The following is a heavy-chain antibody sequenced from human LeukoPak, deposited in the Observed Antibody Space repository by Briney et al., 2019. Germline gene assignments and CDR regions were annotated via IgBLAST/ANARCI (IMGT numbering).Heavy chain of an antibody. Sequence: SVKVSRKASGGTFSSYAISWVRQAPGQGLEWMGRIIPIFGTANYAQKFQGRVTITTDESTSTAYMELSRLRSEDTAVYYCARDLGYGDPDYWGQGTLVTVSS. CDR2: IIPIFGTA. CDR1: GGTFSSYA. CDR3: ARDLGYGDPDY. D-gene: IGHD4-17*01. V-gene: IGHV1-69*05. J-gene: IGHJ4*02.